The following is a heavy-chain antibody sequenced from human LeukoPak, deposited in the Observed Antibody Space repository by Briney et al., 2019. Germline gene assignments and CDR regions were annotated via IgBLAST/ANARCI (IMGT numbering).Heavy chain of an antibody. J-gene: IGHJ4*02. V-gene: IGHV3-23*01. Sequence: GGSLRLSCAASGFTFSSYAMSWVRQAPGKGLEWVSAISGSGGSTYYADSVKGRFTISRDNSKHTLYLQMNSLRAEDTAVYYCAKPYDILTGYYRLVGYWGQGTLVTVSS. CDR2: ISGSGGST. D-gene: IGHD3-9*01. CDR3: AKPYDILTGYYRLVGY. CDR1: GFTFSSYA.